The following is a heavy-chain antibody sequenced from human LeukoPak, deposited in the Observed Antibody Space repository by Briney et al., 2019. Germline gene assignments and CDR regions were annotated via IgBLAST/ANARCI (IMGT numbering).Heavy chain of an antibody. CDR2: IYKVGNT. Sequence: GGSLRLSCAASGFTVSNNYMSCVRDAPGKGLEWVADIYKVGNTYYADFVKGRFTISRDNSKNTLYLQMNSLGAEDTALYYCARGLVVGGTGVWAFDIWGQGTMVTVSS. D-gene: IGHD1-26*01. CDR1: GFTVSNNY. V-gene: IGHV3-66*01. J-gene: IGHJ3*02. CDR3: ARGLVVGGTGVWAFDI.